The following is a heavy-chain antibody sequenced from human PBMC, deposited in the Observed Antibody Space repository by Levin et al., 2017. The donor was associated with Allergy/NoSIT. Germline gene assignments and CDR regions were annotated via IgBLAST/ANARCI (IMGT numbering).Heavy chain of an antibody. V-gene: IGHV3-15*01. CDR3: TTEIVVVVAATTDY. Sequence: PGGSLRLSCAASGFTFSNAWMSWVRQAPGKGLEWVGRIKSKTDGGTTDYAAPVKGRFTISRDDSKNTLYLQMNSLKTEDTAVYYCTTEIVVVVAATTDYWGQGTLVTVSS. D-gene: IGHD2-15*01. J-gene: IGHJ4*02. CDR1: GFTFSNAW. CDR2: IKSKTDGGTT.